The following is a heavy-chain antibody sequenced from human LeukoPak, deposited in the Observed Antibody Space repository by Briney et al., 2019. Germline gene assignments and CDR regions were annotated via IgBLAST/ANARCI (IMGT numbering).Heavy chain of an antibody. Sequence: GGSLRLSCAASGFTFSSYGMHWVRQAPGKGLEWVAFIRYDGSNKYYADSVKGRFTISRDNSKNTLYLQMNSLRAEDTAVYYCARDSGVVPAADYWGQGTLVTVSS. D-gene: IGHD2-15*01. V-gene: IGHV3-30*02. CDR2: IRYDGSNK. CDR1: GFTFSSYG. J-gene: IGHJ4*02. CDR3: ARDSGVVPAADY.